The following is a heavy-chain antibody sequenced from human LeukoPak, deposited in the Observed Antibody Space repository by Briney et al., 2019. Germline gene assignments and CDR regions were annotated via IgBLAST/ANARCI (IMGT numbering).Heavy chain of an antibody. CDR1: GGSFSGYY. D-gene: IGHD6-19*01. CDR3: AREPWLGDFDY. CDR2: INHSGST. V-gene: IGHV4-34*01. Sequence: PSETLSLTCAVYGGSFSGYYWSWIRQPPGKGLEWIGEINHSGSTNYNPSLKSRVTISVDTSKNQFSLKLSSVTAADTAVYYCAREPWLGDFDYWAQGTLVTVSS. J-gene: IGHJ4*02.